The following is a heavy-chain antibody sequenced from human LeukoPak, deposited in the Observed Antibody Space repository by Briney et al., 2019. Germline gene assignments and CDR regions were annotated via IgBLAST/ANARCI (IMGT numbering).Heavy chain of an antibody. J-gene: IGHJ4*02. V-gene: IGHV3-74*01. CDR3: ARRGPEIVATIDY. D-gene: IGHD5-12*01. Sequence: PGGSLRLSCAASGFTFSSYWMHWVRQTPEKGLVWVSRINGDGSTTASAESVKGRFTISRDNAKNTLYLQMNSLRVEDTAVYYCARRGPEIVATIDYWGQGTLVTVSS. CDR2: INGDGSTT. CDR1: GFTFSSYW.